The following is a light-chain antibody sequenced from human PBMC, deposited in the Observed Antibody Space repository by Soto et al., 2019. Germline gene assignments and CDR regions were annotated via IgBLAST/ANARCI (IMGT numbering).Light chain of an antibody. J-gene: IGKJ2*01. CDR3: QQYGSSRNT. CDR2: GAS. Sequence: EIVLTQSPGTLSLSPGERATLSCRASQSVSGTYLAWYQQKPGRAPRLLIYGASSRATDIPDRFSGSGSGTDFTLTISRLEPEDFAVYYCQQYGSSRNTFGQGTKLEIK. V-gene: IGKV3-20*01. CDR1: QSVSGTY.